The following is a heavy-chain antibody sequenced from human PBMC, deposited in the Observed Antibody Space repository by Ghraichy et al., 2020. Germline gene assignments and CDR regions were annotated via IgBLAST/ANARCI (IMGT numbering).Heavy chain of an antibody. CDR2: ISGSGGST. Sequence: GALNISCAASGFTFSSYAMSWVRQAPGKGLEWVSAISGSGGSTYYADSVKGRFTISRDNSKNTLYLQMNSLRAEDTAVYYCAKSGAAGTSWGYYYYYYYMDVWGKGTTVTVSS. CDR1: GFTFSSYA. D-gene: IGHD6-13*01. J-gene: IGHJ6*03. CDR3: AKSGAAGTSWGYYYYYYYMDV. V-gene: IGHV3-23*01.